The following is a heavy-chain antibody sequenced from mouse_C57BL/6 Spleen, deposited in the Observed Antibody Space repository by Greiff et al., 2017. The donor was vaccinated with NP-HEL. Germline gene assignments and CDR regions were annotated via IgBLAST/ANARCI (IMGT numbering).Heavy chain of an antibody. CDR3: ARSARWCPYAMDY. Sequence: QVQLQQPGAELVRPGSSVKLSCKASGYTFTSYWMHWVKQRPIQGLEWIGNIDPSDSETHYNQKFKDKATLTVDKSSSTAYMQLSSLTSEDSAVYYCARSARWCPYAMDYWGQGTSVTVSS. V-gene: IGHV1-52*01. CDR2: IDPSDSET. CDR1: GYTFTSYW. D-gene: IGHD1-1*02. J-gene: IGHJ4*01.